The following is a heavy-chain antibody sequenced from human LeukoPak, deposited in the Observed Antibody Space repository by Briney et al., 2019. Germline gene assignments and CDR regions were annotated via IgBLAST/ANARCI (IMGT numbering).Heavy chain of an antibody. D-gene: IGHD6-19*01. J-gene: IGHJ6*02. V-gene: IGHV5-51*01. Sequence: GESLKISCKGSGYSFTSYWIGWVRQMPGKGLEWMGIIYPGDSDTRNSPSFQGQVTISADKSTSTAYPQWSSLKASDTAIYYCARHGVVAGSYYFGMDVWGQGTTVTVSS. CDR3: ARHGVVAGSYYFGMDV. CDR2: IYPGDSDT. CDR1: GYSFTSYW.